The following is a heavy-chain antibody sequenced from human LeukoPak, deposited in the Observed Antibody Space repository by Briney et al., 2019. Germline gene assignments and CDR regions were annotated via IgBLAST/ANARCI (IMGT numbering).Heavy chain of an antibody. CDR2: IYYSGTT. V-gene: IGHV4-59*01. Sequence: SETLSLTCTVSAASISNYYWSWIRLSPGKGLEWIGYIYYSGTTNYNPSLKSRVTISKDPSKNQISLKLTSVTHADTAVYYCVRGSNWFDPWGQGILVTVSS. CDR3: VRGSNWFDP. CDR1: AASISNYY. J-gene: IGHJ5*02. D-gene: IGHD6-6*01.